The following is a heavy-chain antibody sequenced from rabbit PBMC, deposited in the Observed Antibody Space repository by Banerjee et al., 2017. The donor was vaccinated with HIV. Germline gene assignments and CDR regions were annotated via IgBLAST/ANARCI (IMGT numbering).Heavy chain of an antibody. CDR2: IDPVFDTT. Sequence: QEQLEESGGDLVKPEGSLTLTCTASGFSFNNNHWIWWVHQAPGKGLEWIGYIDPVFDTTYYASWVNGRFTISSHNAQNTLYLQLNSLTAADTATYFCARYSSGWNYFNLWGPGTLVTVS. CDR3: ARYSSGWNYFNL. J-gene: IGHJ4*01. V-gene: IGHV1S45*01. CDR1: GFSFNNNHW. D-gene: IGHD4-1*01.